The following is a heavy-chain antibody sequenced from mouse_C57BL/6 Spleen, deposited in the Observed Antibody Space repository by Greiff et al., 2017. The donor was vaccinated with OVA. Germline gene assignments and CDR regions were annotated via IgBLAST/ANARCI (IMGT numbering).Heavy chain of an antibody. J-gene: IGHJ4*01. CDR1: GYTFTSYW. V-gene: IGHV1-64*01. D-gene: IGHD1-1*01. CDR3: AREDCNSYYYSAMDY. CDR2: IHPNSGST. Sequence: QVQLQQPGAELVKPGASVKLSCKASGYTFTSYWMHWVKQRPGQGLEWIGMIHPNSGSTNYNEKFKSKATLTVDKSSSTAYMQLSSPTSKDAAVYNSAREDCNSYYYSAMDYWGQGTSVTVSS.